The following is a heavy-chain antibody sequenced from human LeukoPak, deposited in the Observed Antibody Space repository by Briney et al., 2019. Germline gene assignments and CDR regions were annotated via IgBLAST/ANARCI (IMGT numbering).Heavy chain of an antibody. D-gene: IGHD3-10*01. J-gene: IGHJ4*02. CDR2: ITAGVTKT. Sequence: GGSLRLSCAASGFTFSSYAMSWVRQAPGKGLEWISTITAGVTKTYYADSVKGRFTVSRDNSNNILFLQMNSLRADDTAVYFCVSGGFDYWGQGTLVTVSS. CDR3: VSGGFDY. V-gene: IGHV3-23*01. CDR1: GFTFSSYA.